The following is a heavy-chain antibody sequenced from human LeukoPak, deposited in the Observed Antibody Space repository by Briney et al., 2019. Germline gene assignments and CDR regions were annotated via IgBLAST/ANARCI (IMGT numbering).Heavy chain of an antibody. CDR1: GGSISSSSYY. J-gene: IGHJ6*03. Sequence: PSEALSHTCTVSGGSISSSSYYWGWIRQPPGKGLEWIGSIYHSGNTYYNPSLKSRVTMSVDTSKNQFSLNLRSVTAADTAVYYCARGEGITTFGVVIIPDMDVWGKGTTVTVSS. D-gene: IGHD3-3*01. CDR3: ARGEGITTFGVVIIPDMDV. V-gene: IGHV4-39*07. CDR2: IYHSGNT.